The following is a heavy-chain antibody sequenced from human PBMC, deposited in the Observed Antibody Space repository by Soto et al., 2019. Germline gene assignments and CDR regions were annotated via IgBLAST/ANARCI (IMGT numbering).Heavy chain of an antibody. J-gene: IGHJ4*02. CDR3: AYGTSFRITVTSSYFDY. CDR1: GFSFSSYT. Sequence: GGSLRLSCVASGFSFSSYTMNWVRQAPGKGLEWVSGVSGNGGNTYYADSVKGRFTISRDNAKNSLYLQMNGLRAEDTALYYCAYGTSFRITVTSSYFDYWGQGTLVTVSS. CDR2: VSGNGGNT. D-gene: IGHD4-17*01. V-gene: IGHV3-23*01.